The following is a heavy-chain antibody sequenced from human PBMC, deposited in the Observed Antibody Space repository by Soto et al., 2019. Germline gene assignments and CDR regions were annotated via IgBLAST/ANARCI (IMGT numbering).Heavy chain of an antibody. J-gene: IGHJ3*02. V-gene: IGHV1-8*01. CDR1: GYTFTSYD. Sequence: ASVKVSCKASGYTFTSYDINWVRQATGQGLEWMGWMNPNSGNTGYAQKFQGRVTMTRNTSISTAYMELSSLRSEDTAVYYCARGREYCSSTSCYGEAAFDIWGQGTMVTVSS. CDR2: MNPNSGNT. CDR3: ARGREYCSSTSCYGEAAFDI. D-gene: IGHD2-2*01.